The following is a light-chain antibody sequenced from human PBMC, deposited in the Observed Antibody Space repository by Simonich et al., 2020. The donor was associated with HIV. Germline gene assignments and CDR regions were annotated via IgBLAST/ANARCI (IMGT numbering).Light chain of an antibody. CDR3: QQYNSPPRT. J-gene: IGKJ1*01. V-gene: IGKV4-1*01. CDR2: WAS. CDR1: QSVLYSSNNKNY. Sequence: DIVMTQSPDSLAVSLGERATINCKSSQSVLYSSNNKNYLAWYQQKPGQPPKLLISWASTRDSGVPDRFSGSGSGTGFTLTISSLQTENVAVYYCQQYNSPPRTFGQGTKVEIK.